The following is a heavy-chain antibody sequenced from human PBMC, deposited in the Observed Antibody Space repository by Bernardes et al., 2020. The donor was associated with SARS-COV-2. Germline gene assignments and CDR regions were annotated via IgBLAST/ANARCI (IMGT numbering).Heavy chain of an antibody. D-gene: IGHD3-10*01. V-gene: IGHV4-34*01. Sequence: SEPLSLTCAVFDGSFSGYYWNWIRQSPEKGLEWIGEINHYGDTNANPSLQSRITISVDASKNQFFLKVKSMTAADTAVYYCARGGRGVRIDYWSQGTVVTVSS. CDR2: INHYGDT. CDR1: DGSFSGYY. J-gene: IGHJ4*02. CDR3: ARGGRGVRIDY.